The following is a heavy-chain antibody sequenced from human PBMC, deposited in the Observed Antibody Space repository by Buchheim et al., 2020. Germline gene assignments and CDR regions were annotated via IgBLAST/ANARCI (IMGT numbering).Heavy chain of an antibody. CDR2: IRGSGFDT. Sequence: EMQLLESGGGLVQPGGSLRISCVASGFTFNTSAMTWVCQAPGKGLEWVSAIRGSGFDTYYADSLTGRFTISRDNSKNMLYLEMNSLRAEDAAIYFCAKTVHILPGYQRWVYYMDVWGKGTT. D-gene: IGHD3-9*01. J-gene: IGHJ6*03. CDR3: AKTVHILPGYQRWVYYMDV. V-gene: IGHV3-23*01. CDR1: GFTFNTSA.